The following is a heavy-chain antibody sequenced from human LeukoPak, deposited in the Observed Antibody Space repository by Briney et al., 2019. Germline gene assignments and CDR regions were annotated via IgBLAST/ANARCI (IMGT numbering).Heavy chain of an antibody. CDR3: ARPRPRSKRAPYFDY. V-gene: IGHV4-34*01. CDR1: GGSFSGYY. CDR2: INHSGST. Sequence: PSETLSLTCAVYGGSFSGYYWSWIRQPPGKGLEWIGEINHSGSTNYNPSLKSRVTISVDTSKNQFSLKLSSVTAADTAVYYCARPRPRSKRAPYFDYWGQGTLVTVSS. D-gene: IGHD2-2*01. J-gene: IGHJ4*02.